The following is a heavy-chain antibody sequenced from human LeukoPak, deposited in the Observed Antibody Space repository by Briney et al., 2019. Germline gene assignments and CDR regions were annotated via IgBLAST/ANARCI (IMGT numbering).Heavy chain of an antibody. D-gene: IGHD6-19*01. CDR3: ARGGIAVAGTLDY. CDR1: GYTFTGYY. Sequence: WASVKVSCKASGYTFTGYYMHWVRQAPGQGLEWMGWINPNSGGTNYAQKFQGRVTMTRDTSISTAYMGLSRLRPDDTAVYYCARGGIAVAGTLDYWGQGTLVTVSS. CDR2: INPNSGGT. V-gene: IGHV1-2*02. J-gene: IGHJ4*02.